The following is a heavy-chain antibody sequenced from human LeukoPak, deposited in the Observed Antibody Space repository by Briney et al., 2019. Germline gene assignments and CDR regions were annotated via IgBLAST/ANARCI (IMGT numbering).Heavy chain of an antibody. J-gene: IGHJ4*02. V-gene: IGHV3-9*01. CDR1: GFTFDDYA. CDR2: ISWNSGSI. CDR3: AKDSYGGSYFDY. Sequence: GRSLRLTCAASGFTFDDYAMHWVRHAPGKGLEWVSGISWNSGSIGYADSVKGRFTISRDNAKNSLYLQMNSLRAEDTALYYCAKDSYGGSYFDYWGQGTLVTVSS. D-gene: IGHD4-23*01.